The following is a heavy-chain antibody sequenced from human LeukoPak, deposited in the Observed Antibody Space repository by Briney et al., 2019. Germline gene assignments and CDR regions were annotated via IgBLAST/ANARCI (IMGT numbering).Heavy chain of an antibody. D-gene: IGHD2-15*01. CDR2: IIPILGIA. J-gene: IGHJ6*02. V-gene: IGHV1-69*04. CDR1: GGTFSSYA. Sequence: GASVKVSCKASGGTFSSYAISWVRQAPGQGLEWMGRIIPILGIANYAQKFQGRVTITADKSTSTAYMELSSLRSEDTAVYYCASGFGRVVVVAATRYYYYGMDVWGQGTTVTVSS. CDR3: ASGFGRVVVVAATRYYYYGMDV.